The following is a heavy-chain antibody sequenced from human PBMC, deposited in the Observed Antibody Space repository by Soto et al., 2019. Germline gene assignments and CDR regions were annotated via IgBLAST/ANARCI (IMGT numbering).Heavy chain of an antibody. CDR3: ARTGKFYYYDMSGLPFDP. D-gene: IGHD3-22*01. CDR1: GGSMSSGDYS. J-gene: IGHJ5*02. CDR2: IYHLGTT. V-gene: IGHV4-30-2*01. Sequence: SETLSLTCAVSGGSMSSGDYSWNWIRQPPGRGLEWIGDIYHLGTTNYNPSLKRRVSISLDKSKNQFSLKLTSVTAADTAVYFCARTGKFYYYDMSGLPFDPWGPGVLVTVSS.